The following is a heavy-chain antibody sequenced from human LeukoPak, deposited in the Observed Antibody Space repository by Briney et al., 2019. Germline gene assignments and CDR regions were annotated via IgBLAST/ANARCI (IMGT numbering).Heavy chain of an antibody. J-gene: IGHJ4*02. CDR3: AKEGGRGGDFDY. CDR1: GFTFSSYS. V-gene: IGHV3-21*01. CDR2: ISSSSSYI. Sequence: GGSLRLSCAASGFTFSSYSMNWVRQAPGKGLEWVSSISSSSSYIYYADSVKGRFTISRDNAKNSLYLQMNSLRAEDTAVYYCAKEGGRGGDFDYWGQGTLVTVSS. D-gene: IGHD3-16*01.